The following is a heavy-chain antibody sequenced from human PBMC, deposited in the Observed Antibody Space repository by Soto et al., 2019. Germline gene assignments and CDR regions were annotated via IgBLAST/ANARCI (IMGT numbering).Heavy chain of an antibody. Sequence: QVQLVQSGAEVKKTGSSVRVSCKASGGTFSSYRLNWLRQAPGHGLEWMGGIVPIRRAAEYAQGFQGRVTITADETTRTSYMELRSLKSQDTAVYYCVRDSGAKLSSSWGQGTLVTVSS. J-gene: IGHJ4*02. D-gene: IGHD6-13*01. V-gene: IGHV1-69*01. CDR3: VRDSGAKLSSS. CDR1: GGTFSSYR. CDR2: IVPIRRAA.